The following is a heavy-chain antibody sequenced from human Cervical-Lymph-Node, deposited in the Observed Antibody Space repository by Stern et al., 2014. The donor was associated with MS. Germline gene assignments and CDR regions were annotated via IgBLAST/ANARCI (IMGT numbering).Heavy chain of an antibody. Sequence: VQLVESGAEVKKPGSSVKVSCKASGGTFNVYAINWLRQAPGQGLEWMGGIIPIIGTANYAQKFQGRVTITEDGSTRTSSMQMSSLRFDDTAVYYCARDGRHTDNYGLDVWGQGTTVTVSS. J-gene: IGHJ6*02. CDR2: IIPIIGTA. CDR3: ARDGRHTDNYGLDV. V-gene: IGHV1-69*01. D-gene: IGHD3-9*01. CDR1: GGTFNVYA.